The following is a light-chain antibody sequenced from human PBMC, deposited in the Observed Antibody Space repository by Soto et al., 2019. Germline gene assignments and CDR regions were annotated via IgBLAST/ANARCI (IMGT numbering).Light chain of an antibody. CDR3: QQRSNWPPT. Sequence: EIVLSQSPAILSLSPGDRATLSCRASQTVSSVLAWYQQKPGPAPRLLISDTSNRATGVSARFSASGSGTDFTLTISNLEPEDFAVYCCQQRSNWPPTFGQGTKLEIK. CDR2: DTS. V-gene: IGKV3-11*01. J-gene: IGKJ2*01. CDR1: QTVSSV.